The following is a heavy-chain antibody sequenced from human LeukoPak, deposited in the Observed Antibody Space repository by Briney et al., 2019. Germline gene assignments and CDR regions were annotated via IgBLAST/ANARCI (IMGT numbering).Heavy chain of an antibody. CDR1: GFPFSRYA. CDR3: ARDRTDDY. D-gene: IGHD1-1*01. J-gene: IGHJ4*02. V-gene: IGHV3-21*01. CDR2: ISSSSSYI. Sequence: GSLRLSCAASGFPFSRYAMNCVRPAPGRGRGWVSSISSSSSYIYYTDSVKGRFTISTDNATNSVYLQIHRLRDEDTVVYYCARDRTDDYWGPGNLFTVSS.